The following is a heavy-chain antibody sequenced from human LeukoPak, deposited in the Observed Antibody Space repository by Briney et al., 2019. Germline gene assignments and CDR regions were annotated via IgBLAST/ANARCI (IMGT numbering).Heavy chain of an antibody. V-gene: IGHV3-48*03. CDR2: ISSSGSTI. Sequence: GGSLRLSCAASGFTFSSYEMNWVRQAPGKGLEWVSYISSSGSTIYYADSVKGRFTISRGNAKNSLYLQMNSLRAEDTAVYYCARARRRDGAFDIWGQGTMVTVSS. CDR3: ARARRRDGAFDI. CDR1: GFTFSSYE. J-gene: IGHJ3*02. D-gene: IGHD5-24*01.